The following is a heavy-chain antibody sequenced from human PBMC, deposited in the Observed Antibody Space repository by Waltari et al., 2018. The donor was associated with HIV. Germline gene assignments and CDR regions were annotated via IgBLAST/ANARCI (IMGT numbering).Heavy chain of an antibody. V-gene: IGHV1-8*01. CDR3: ARRRDAMMRGGRVYHGMDV. CDR2: MNPKRCDS. Sequence: QVQLVQSGAEVKKPGASVKVSCKASGYTFTGSDINWVRQATGQGLEWMAWMNPKRCDSGYAVKFKGRVSLTRNTSISTAEREVTSLTSDETAVYFCARRRDAMMRGGRVYHGMDVWGQGTTVTVSS. J-gene: IGHJ6*02. D-gene: IGHD3-10*01. CDR1: GYTFTGSD.